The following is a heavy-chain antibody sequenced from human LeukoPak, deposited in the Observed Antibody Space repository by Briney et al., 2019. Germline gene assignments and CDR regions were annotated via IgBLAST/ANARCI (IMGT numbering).Heavy chain of an antibody. CDR3: AGTNRDGYSMPGFDY. CDR1: GGSISSYY. Sequence: SETLSLTCTVSGGSISSYYWSWIRQPPGKGLEWIGYIYYSGSTNYNPSLKSRVTISVDTSKNQFSLKVTSVTAADTAVYYCAGTNRDGYSMPGFDYWGQGTLVTVSS. J-gene: IGHJ4*02. V-gene: IGHV4-59*08. CDR2: IYYSGST. D-gene: IGHD2-15*01.